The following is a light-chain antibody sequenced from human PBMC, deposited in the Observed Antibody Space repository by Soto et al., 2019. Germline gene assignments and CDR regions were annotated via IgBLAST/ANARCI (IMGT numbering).Light chain of an antibody. CDR3: SSYTSSSTLV. J-gene: IGLJ1*01. Sequence: QSVLTEPASWSGSPGQSITISCTGTISDVGGYNYVSWYQQHPGKAPKLMIYEVSNRPSGVSNRFSGSKSGNTASLTISGLQAEDEADYYCSSYTSSSTLVYGTGTKVTVL. CDR2: EVS. V-gene: IGLV2-14*01. CDR1: ISDVGGYNY.